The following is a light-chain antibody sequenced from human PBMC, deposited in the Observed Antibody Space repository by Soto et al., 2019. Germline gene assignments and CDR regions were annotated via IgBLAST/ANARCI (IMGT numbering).Light chain of an antibody. J-gene: IGKJ2*03. CDR3: QHGYVAPYS. CDR1: QSISSY. V-gene: IGKV1-39*01. CDR2: SAS. Sequence: DIQMTQSPSSLSASVGDRVTITFPASQSISSYLNWYQQKTGEVPKLLIYSASTLHSGVPSRFTGSGSETDFTLPIRSLQPEDFATYYCQHGYVAPYSFGQGTKVDIK.